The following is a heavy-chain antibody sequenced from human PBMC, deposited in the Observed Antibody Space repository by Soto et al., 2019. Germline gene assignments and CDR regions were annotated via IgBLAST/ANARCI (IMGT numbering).Heavy chain of an antibody. CDR2: ISYDGGNK. CDR3: AKDYVLEWLRYYYGMDV. J-gene: IGHJ6*02. CDR1: GFIFSTYG. D-gene: IGHD3-3*01. V-gene: IGHV3-30*18. Sequence: GGSLRLSCAASGFIFSTYGMHWVRQAPGKGLEWVAVISYDGGNKNYADSVKGRFTISRDNSKNTLYLQMNSLRAEDTAVYYCAKDYVLEWLRYYYGMDVWGQGTTVTVSS.